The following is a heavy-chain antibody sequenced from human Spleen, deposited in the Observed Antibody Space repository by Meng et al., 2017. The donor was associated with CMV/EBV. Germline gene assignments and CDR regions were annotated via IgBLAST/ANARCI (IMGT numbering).Heavy chain of an antibody. CDR2: VNWNGENT. CDR1: GFTFVDYA. CDR3: ARNKEYSGRLPPWSFSDF. D-gene: IGHD6-6*01. Sequence: GESLKISCAASGFTFVDYAMNWVRQAPGKGLEWVSGVNWNGENTGYADSVKGRFTISRDNAKNSLYLQMNSLRVDDTAMYYCARNKEYSGRLPPWSFSDFWGQGTLVTVSS. J-gene: IGHJ4*02. V-gene: IGHV3-20*04.